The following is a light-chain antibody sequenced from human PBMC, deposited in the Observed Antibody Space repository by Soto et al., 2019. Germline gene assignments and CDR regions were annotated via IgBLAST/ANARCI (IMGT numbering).Light chain of an antibody. CDR3: QSYDMSLNNHV. V-gene: IGLV2-14*01. CDR2: EVS. CDR1: SNDVGGYNY. Sequence: QAVVTQPASMSGSPGQSITISCTGTSNDVGGYNYVSWYQQHPDKAPKLMIYEVSNRPSGVSNRFSGSKSGNTASLTISGLQVEDEADYYCQSYDMSLNNHVFGTGTKLTVL. J-gene: IGLJ1*01.